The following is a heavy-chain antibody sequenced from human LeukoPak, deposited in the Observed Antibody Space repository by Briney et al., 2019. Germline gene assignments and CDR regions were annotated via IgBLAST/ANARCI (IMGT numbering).Heavy chain of an antibody. V-gene: IGHV3-23*01. CDR1: GFTFDIYA. D-gene: IGHD4-17*01. CDR2: ISGSGGDT. CDR3: AKDSDYGDPWYCDS. J-gene: IGHJ4*02. Sequence: GGSLRLSCAASGFTFDIYAMSWVRQAPGKGLEWVPSISGSGGDTYYADSVKGRFTISRDSSKNTLYLQMNRLRAEDTAVYYCAKDSDYGDPWYCDSWGQGTLVTVSS.